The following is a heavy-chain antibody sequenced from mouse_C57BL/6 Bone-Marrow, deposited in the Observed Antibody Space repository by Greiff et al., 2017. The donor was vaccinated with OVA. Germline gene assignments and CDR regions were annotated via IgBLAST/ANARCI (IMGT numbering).Heavy chain of an antibody. Sequence: SGAGLVKPSESLSLTCSVTGYSITSGYYWNWIRQFPGNKLEWMGYISYDGSNNYNPSIKNRISITRDTSKNQFFLKLNSVTTEDTATYYCASGNCEFAYWGQGTLVTVSA. CDR2: ISYDGSN. D-gene: IGHD2-1*01. CDR3: ASGNCEFAY. CDR1: GYSITSGYY. J-gene: IGHJ3*01. V-gene: IGHV3-6*01.